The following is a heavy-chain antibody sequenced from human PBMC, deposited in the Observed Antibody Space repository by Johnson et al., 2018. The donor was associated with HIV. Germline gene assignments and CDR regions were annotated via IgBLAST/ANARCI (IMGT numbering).Heavy chain of an antibody. J-gene: IGHJ3*02. CDR3: ARDAAMGLGAFDI. CDR2: IWYDGTNR. D-gene: IGHD5-18*01. Sequence: QVQLVESGGGVVQPGRSLRLSCAASGFTFSSYGMHWVRQAPGKGLEWVAVIWYDGTNRYYGDSVKGRFTISRDNSKNTVYLQMNGLRAEDTAVYYCARDAAMGLGAFDIWGQGTMVTVSS. CDR1: GFTFSSYG. V-gene: IGHV3-33*01.